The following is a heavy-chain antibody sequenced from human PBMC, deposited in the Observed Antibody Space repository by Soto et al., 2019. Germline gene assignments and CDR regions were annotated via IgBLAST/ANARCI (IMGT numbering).Heavy chain of an antibody. CDR1: GDSLTNYY. CDR3: ARHDFGPLHGLVDV. V-gene: IGHV4-59*08. CDR2: IMYSGYS. J-gene: IGHJ6*02. Sequence: QVQLQESGPGLVKPSETLSLTCTVSGDSLTNYYCSWFRQPPGKGLEWIGYIMYSGYSAYNLSLKRRVTMSMDTSKTQFSLMLESVTATDTAVYYCARHDFGPLHGLVDVWGQGTTVIVSS. D-gene: IGHD3-10*01.